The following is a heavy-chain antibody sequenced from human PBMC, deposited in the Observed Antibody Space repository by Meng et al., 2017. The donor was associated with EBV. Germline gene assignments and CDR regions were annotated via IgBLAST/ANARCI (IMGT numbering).Heavy chain of an antibody. CDR2: FLPRLGAP. Sequence: QVALVQSGAEVKKPGWSVKVSCKTSGGPFRYYAISWVRQAPGQGLEWLGGFLPRLGAPNYAQKFHGRVKITADESTSTHYMDPSSLRSEDTAIYYCASESGRGYTPDHWGQGTLVTVSS. CDR1: GGPFRYYA. CDR3: ASESGRGYTPDH. D-gene: IGHD3-10*01. V-gene: IGHV1-69*01. J-gene: IGHJ4*02.